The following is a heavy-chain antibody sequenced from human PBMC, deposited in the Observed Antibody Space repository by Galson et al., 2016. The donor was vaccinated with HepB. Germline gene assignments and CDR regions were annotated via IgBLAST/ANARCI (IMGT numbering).Heavy chain of an antibody. Sequence: CAISGDSVYNNGAAWVWIRQSPSRGLEWLGRTFYRSTWENHYAGTVKDRITISPDTSRNQFSLHLNSVTPEDTAVYYCARAVMLGRGMDVWGQGTTVTVSS. D-gene: IGHD3-10*01. V-gene: IGHV6-1*01. CDR2: TFYRSTWEN. CDR1: GDSVYNNGAA. J-gene: IGHJ6*02. CDR3: ARAVMLGRGMDV.